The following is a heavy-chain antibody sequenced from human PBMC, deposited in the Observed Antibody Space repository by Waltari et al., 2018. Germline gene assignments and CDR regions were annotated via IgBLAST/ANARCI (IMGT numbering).Heavy chain of an antibody. V-gene: IGHV3-23*01. CDR2: RRVGGDVS. CDR1: GLTFSNYH. J-gene: IGHJ4*02. Sequence: VQLLESGGGLVQPGGSLRLSCFASGLTFSNYHMTWVRQAPGKGWEWGSARRVGGDVSYQVDCVKGRFTISTDKSKNTRYVQRNSLRAEDTAVYYCAKGPYCSGGNCYQPYFDYWGQGTLVTVSS. CDR3: AKGPYCSGGNCYQPYFDY. D-gene: IGHD2-15*01.